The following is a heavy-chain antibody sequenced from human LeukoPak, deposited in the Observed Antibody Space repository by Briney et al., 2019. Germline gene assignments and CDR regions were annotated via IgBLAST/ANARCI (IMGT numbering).Heavy chain of an antibody. D-gene: IGHD5-18*01. J-gene: IGHJ4*02. CDR3: ARGGWSGYSYGSEPEKYFDY. V-gene: IGHV1-2*02. CDR2: INPNSGGT. Sequence: GASVKVSCKASGYTFTDYYIHWVRQAPGQGLEWMGWINPNSGGTNDAQKFQGRVTMTTDTSISTAYMELSRLRSDDTAVYYCARGGWSGYSYGSEPEKYFDYWGQGTLVTVSS. CDR1: GYTFTDYY.